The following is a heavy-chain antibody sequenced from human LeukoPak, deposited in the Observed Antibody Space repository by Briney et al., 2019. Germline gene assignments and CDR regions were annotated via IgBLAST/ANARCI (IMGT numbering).Heavy chain of an antibody. V-gene: IGHV4-59*01. CDR1: GGSISSYY. Sequence: SETLSLTCTVSGGSISSYYWSWLRQPPGKRLEWIGYFYYSGDTNYNPALEGRVTISVDTSKNQFSLRLSSVSAADTAVYYCARWNYDIMTGYRYFDYWGQGTLVTVSS. CDR2: FYYSGDT. D-gene: IGHD3-9*01. CDR3: ARWNYDIMTGYRYFDY. J-gene: IGHJ4*02.